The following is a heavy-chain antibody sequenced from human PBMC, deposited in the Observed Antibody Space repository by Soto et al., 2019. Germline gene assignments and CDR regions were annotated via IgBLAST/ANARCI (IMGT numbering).Heavy chain of an antibody. CDR3: AKDLRMWTAVAGPFQD. D-gene: IGHD6-19*01. V-gene: IGHV3-30*18. CDR2: ISYDGSNK. CDR1: GFNFSTFS. Sequence: QVQLVQSEGGVVQPGRSLRLSCAASGFNFSTFSMHWVRQAPGKGLEWVAFISYDGSNKFYADSVKGRFTVSRDNSKNTLYLQLTSPRLDDTAVYFCAKDLRMWTAVAGPFQDWGQGTLVAVSS. J-gene: IGHJ1*01.